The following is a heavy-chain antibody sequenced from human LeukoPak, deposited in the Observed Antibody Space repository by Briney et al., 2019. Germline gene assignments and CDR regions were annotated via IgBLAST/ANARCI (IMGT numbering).Heavy chain of an antibody. V-gene: IGHV3-33*01. CDR3: ARELGWLLFDY. J-gene: IGHJ4*02. CDR2: IWNDGSRQ. CDR1: KFTFRHYG. D-gene: IGHD3-9*01. Sequence: GGSLRLSCAASKFTFRHYGMHWVRQAPGKGREWGAVIWNDGSRQYYADSVKGRFTISRDNSQNTLFLQMNNLRPEDTAVYYCARELGWLLFDYWGQGTLVTVSS.